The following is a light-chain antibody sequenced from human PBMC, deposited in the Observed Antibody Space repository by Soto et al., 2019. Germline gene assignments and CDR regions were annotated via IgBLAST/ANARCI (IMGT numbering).Light chain of an antibody. V-gene: IGKV3-15*01. CDR3: QPYNNWPPWT. J-gene: IGKJ1*01. CDR1: QSVSSN. Sequence: EIVMTQSPATLSVSPGERATLSCRASQSVSSNLAWYQQKPGQAPRLLIYGASTRATGIPARFSGSGSGTEFTRTISSLQSEDFAVYYCQPYNNWPPWTFGQGTKVEIK. CDR2: GAS.